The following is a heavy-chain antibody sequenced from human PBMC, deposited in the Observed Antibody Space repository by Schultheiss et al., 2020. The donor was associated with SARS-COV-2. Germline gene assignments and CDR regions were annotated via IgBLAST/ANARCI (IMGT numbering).Heavy chain of an antibody. CDR2: IRSKANSYAT. Sequence: GGSLRLSCAASGFTFSGSAMHWVRQASGKGLEWVGRIRSKANSYATAYAASVKGRFTISRDNSKNTLYLQMNSLKTEDTAVYYCTTRIAAHDYWGQGTLVTVSS. J-gene: IGHJ4*02. V-gene: IGHV3-73*01. D-gene: IGHD6-6*01. CDR1: GFTFSGSA. CDR3: TTRIAAHDY.